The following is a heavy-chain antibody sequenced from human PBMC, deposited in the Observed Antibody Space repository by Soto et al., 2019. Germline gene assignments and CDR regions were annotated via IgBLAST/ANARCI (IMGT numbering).Heavy chain of an antibody. D-gene: IGHD6-19*01. Sequence: SETLSLTCTVSGGSISSYYWSWIRQPPGKGLEWIGYIYYSGSTNYNPSLKSRVTISVDTSKNQFSLKLSSVTAADTAVYYCARVPESQWLVLDYWGQGTLVTV. J-gene: IGHJ4*02. V-gene: IGHV4-59*01. CDR3: ARVPESQWLVLDY. CDR2: IYYSGST. CDR1: GGSISSYY.